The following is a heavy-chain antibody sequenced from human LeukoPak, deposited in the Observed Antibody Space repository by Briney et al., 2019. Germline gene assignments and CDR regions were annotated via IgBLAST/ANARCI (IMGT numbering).Heavy chain of an antibody. J-gene: IGHJ6*03. CDR1: GGSISSYY. V-gene: IGHV4-59*12. CDR2: IYYSGST. CDR3: ARDRNYYYMDV. Sequence: PSETLSLTCTVSGGSISSYYWSWIRQPPGKGLEWIGYIYYSGSTYYNPSLKSRVTISVDTSKNQFSLKLSSVTAADTAVYYCARDRNYYYMDVWGKGTTVTVSS.